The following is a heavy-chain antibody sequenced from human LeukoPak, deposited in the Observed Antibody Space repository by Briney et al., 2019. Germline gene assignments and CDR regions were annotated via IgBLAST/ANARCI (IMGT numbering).Heavy chain of an antibody. V-gene: IGHV3-53*01. CDR3: ARAGDGYSYEIDY. CDR1: GLTVSSNY. Sequence: GGSLRLSCAASGLTVSSNYMSWVRQAPGKGLEWVSVIYSGGSTYYADSVKGRFTISRDNSKNTLYLQMNSLRAEDTAVYYCARAGDGYSYEIDYWGQGTLVTVSS. D-gene: IGHD5-18*01. CDR2: IYSGGST. J-gene: IGHJ4*02.